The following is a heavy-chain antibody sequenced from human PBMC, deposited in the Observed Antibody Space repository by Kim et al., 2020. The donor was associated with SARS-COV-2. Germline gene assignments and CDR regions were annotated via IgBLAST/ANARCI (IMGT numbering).Heavy chain of an antibody. V-gene: IGHV5-51*01. D-gene: IGHD6-13*01. Sequence: PSFQGQVTISADKSIGTAYLQWSSLKASDTAIYYCARRVQQLVRDWFDPWGQGTLVTVSS. J-gene: IGHJ5*02. CDR3: ARRVQQLVRDWFDP.